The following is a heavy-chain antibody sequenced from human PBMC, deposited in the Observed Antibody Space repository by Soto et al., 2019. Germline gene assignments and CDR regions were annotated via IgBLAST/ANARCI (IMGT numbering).Heavy chain of an antibody. V-gene: IGHV3-53*01. D-gene: IGHD1-1*01. CDR3: AGPGGYSY. J-gene: IGHJ4*02. CDR2: IYDSGDT. Sequence: LRRSPSASPLPPLTTRSDLVGPARGKWLEWQGSIYDSGDTSHADSLKTRSTISRDNSQNTLNLQMNSLSAEDTALYLCAGPGGYSYLGQGTPVTVSS. CDR1: PLPPLTTR.